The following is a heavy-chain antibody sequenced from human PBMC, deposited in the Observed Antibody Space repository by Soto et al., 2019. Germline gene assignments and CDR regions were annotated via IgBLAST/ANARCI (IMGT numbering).Heavy chain of an antibody. V-gene: IGHV1-18*01. Sequence: QIHLVQSGAEVKEPGASVKVSCKTSGYTFTSYAISWVRQAPGQGLEWMGWLSAYNGNTNYAQNLQGRVTVTTDTSTDTAYMELRSLRSDDTAVYYCATVVGAVPYRGQGTLVTVSS. D-gene: IGHD1-26*01. CDR2: LSAYNGNT. CDR3: ATVVGAVPY. CDR1: GYTFTSYA. J-gene: IGHJ4*02.